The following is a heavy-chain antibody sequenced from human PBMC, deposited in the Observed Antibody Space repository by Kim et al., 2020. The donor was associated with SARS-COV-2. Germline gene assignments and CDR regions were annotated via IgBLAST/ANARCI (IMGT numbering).Heavy chain of an antibody. CDR2: INHSGST. CDR1: GGSFSGYY. D-gene: IGHD3-10*01. V-gene: IGHV4-34*01. J-gene: IGHJ4*02. Sequence: SETLSLTCAVYGGSFSGYYWSWIRQPPGKGLEWIGEINHSGSTNYNPSLKSRVTISVDTSKNQFSLKLSSVTAADTAVYYCARGPTLLWFGGVFDYWGQGTLVTVSS. CDR3: ARGPTLLWFGGVFDY.